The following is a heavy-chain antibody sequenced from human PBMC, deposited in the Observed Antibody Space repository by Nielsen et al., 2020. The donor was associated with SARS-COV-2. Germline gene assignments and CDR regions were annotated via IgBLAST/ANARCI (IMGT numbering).Heavy chain of an antibody. Sequence: ASVKVSCKASGYTFTGYYMHWVRQAPGQGLEWTGWINPNSGGTNYAQKFQGRVSMTRDTSISTAYVELSRLRSDDTAVYYCARTRVMADNEEVYYYYAMDVWGQGTTVTVSS. D-gene: IGHD3-16*01. CDR1: GYTFTGYY. J-gene: IGHJ6*02. CDR3: ARTRVMADNEEVYYYYAMDV. V-gene: IGHV1-2*02. CDR2: INPNSGGT.